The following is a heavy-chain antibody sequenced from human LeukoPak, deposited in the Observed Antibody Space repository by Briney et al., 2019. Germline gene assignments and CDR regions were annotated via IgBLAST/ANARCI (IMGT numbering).Heavy chain of an antibody. V-gene: IGHV3-7*01. CDR2: IRQDGSEK. CDR1: GFTFSSYW. Sequence: QAGGSLRLSCAASGFTFSSYWVSWVRQAPGKGLEWVANIRQDGSEKYYVDSVKGQFTISRDNAKNSLYLQMTSLRAEDTAVYYCARENRSTSCCFDYWGQGTLVTVSS. CDR3: ARENRSTSCCFDY. J-gene: IGHJ4*02. D-gene: IGHD2-2*01.